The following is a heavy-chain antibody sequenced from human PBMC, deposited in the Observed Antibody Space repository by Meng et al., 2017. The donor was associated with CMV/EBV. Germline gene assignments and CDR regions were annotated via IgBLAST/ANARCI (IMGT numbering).Heavy chain of an antibody. J-gene: IGHJ3*02. CDR3: ARFGIGGVGAFDI. CDR1: GYTFTSYD. Sequence: ASAKVSCKASGYTFTSYDINWVRQATGQGLERMGWMNPNSGNTGYAQKFQGRVTMTRNTSISTAYMELSSMRSEDTAVYYCARFGIGGVGAFDIWGQGTMVTVSS. CDR2: MNPNSGNT. D-gene: IGHD2-8*02. V-gene: IGHV1-8*01.